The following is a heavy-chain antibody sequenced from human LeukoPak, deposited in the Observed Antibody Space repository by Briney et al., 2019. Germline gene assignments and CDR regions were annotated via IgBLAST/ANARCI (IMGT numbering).Heavy chain of an antibody. CDR2: MNQDGSER. CDR3: ARNRGYQQFDY. V-gene: IGHV3-7*01. J-gene: IGHJ4*02. D-gene: IGHD2-15*01. Sequence: PGGSLRLSCAASGFTFSNYWIDWVRQAPGKGLEWVATMNQDGSERHYLESVKGRFTISRDDAKNSLYLQMNNLRAEDTAVYYCARNRGYQQFDYWGQGTLVTVSS. CDR1: GFTFSNYW.